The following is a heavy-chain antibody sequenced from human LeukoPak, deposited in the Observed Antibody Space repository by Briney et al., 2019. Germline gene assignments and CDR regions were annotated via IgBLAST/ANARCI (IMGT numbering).Heavy chain of an antibody. D-gene: IGHD5-18*01. V-gene: IGHV7-4-1*02. CDR2: INTNTGNP. Sequence: ASVTVSCTASGYTFTSYAMNWVRQAPGQGLEWMGWINTNTGNPTNAQGFTGRFVFSLDTPVSTAYLQISSLKAADTAVYYCAREVVDTAMDRYWYFDLWGRGTLVTVSS. CDR3: AREVVDTAMDRYWYFDL. CDR1: GYTFTSYA. J-gene: IGHJ2*01.